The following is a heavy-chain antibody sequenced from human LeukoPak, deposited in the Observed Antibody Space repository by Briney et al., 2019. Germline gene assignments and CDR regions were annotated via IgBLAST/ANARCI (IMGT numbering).Heavy chain of an antibody. CDR3: ARALLVDYNFDY. J-gene: IGHJ4*02. D-gene: IGHD2-8*02. CDR2: IFSNDEK. Sequence: SGPVVVKPTRTLTLTCTISGLSLTNAGLGVSWIRQPPGKALEWLAHIFSNDEKSYRTSLKSRLTISKDTSKSQVVLIMTNMDPVDTATYYCARALLVDYNFDYWGQGTLVTVSS. V-gene: IGHV2-26*03. CDR1: GLSLTNAGLG.